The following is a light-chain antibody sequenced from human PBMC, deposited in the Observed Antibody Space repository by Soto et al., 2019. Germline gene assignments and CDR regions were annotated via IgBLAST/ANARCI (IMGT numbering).Light chain of an antibody. Sequence: DIQMTQSPSTLSASVGDRVTITCRASESISRWLAWYQRKPGKPPNLLIYKASTLGSGVPSRFSGTGSGTEFTLTISSLQPDDFATYYCQQYHSYWTFGQGTKVDIK. CDR3: QQYHSYWT. J-gene: IGKJ1*01. CDR1: ESISRW. V-gene: IGKV1-5*03. CDR2: KAS.